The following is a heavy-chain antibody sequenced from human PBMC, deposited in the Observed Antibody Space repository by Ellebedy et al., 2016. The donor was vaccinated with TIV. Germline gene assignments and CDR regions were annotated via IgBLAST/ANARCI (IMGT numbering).Heavy chain of an antibody. Sequence: ASVKVSXXASGYSFTGYYIHWVRQAPGQRLEWMGWINPNSGGTNYAQKFQGRVTMTSDTSISTAYMELSRLRSDNTAVYYCARDTVGATEEVFHYWGQGILVTVSS. CDR3: ARDTVGATEEVFHY. D-gene: IGHD1-26*01. V-gene: IGHV1-2*02. J-gene: IGHJ4*02. CDR2: INPNSGGT. CDR1: GYSFTGYY.